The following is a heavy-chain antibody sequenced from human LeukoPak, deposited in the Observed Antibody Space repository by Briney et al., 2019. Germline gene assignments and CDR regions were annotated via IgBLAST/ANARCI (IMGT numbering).Heavy chain of an antibody. J-gene: IGHJ4*02. V-gene: IGHV4-39*07. CDR2: IYYSGST. D-gene: IGHD3-16*02. CDR3: ARVYYDYVWGSYRSPYYFDY. CDR1: GGSISSSSYY. Sequence: SETLSLTCTVSGGSISSSSYYWGWIRQPPGKGLEWIGSIYYSGSTYYNPSLKSRVTISVDTSKNQFSLKLSSVTAADTAVYYCARVYYDYVWGSYRSPYYFDYWGQGTLVTVSS.